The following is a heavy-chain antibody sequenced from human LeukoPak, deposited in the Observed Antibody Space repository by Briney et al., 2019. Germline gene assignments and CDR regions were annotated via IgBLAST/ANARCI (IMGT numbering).Heavy chain of an antibody. D-gene: IGHD5-18*01. J-gene: IGHJ4*02. CDR2: INHSGST. CDR3: ARGLGGYSYLFFDY. Sequence: TSETLSLTCAVYGGSFSGYYWSWIRQPPGKGLEWIGEINHSGSTNYNPSLKSRVTISVDTSKNQFSLKLSSVTAADTAVYYCARGLGGYSYLFFDYWGQGTLVTVSS. CDR1: GGSFSGYY. V-gene: IGHV4-34*01.